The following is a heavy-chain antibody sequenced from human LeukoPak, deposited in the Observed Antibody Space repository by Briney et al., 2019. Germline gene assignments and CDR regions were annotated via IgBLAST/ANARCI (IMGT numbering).Heavy chain of an antibody. V-gene: IGHV5-10-1*01. Sequence: GESLKISCKGSGYNFSSYWISWLRQMPGKGLEWMGRLNPSESETTYRPSFQGHVTISADKSISTAYLQWSSLKASDTATYYCARQEVGALAGTGGYFDYWGQGTLVTVSS. CDR1: GYNFSSYW. D-gene: IGHD6-19*01. J-gene: IGHJ4*02. CDR3: ARQEVGALAGTGGYFDY. CDR2: LNPSESET.